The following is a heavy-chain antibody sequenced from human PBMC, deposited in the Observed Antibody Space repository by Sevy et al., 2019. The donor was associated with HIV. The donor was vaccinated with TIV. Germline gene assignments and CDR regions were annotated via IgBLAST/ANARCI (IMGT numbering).Heavy chain of an antibody. CDR1: GYTFTAYY. J-gene: IGHJ3*02. V-gene: IGHV1-2*02. Sequence: ASMKVSCKASGYTFTAYYIHWVRQAPGQGPEWMGWINPNGGGGNYAQNFQGRVTMTTDASISTAYMELTRLRSDDTAGYYRSKSATLMFRKAAFHILGQGTLVTVSS. CDR3: SKSATLMFRKAAFHI. D-gene: IGHD2-8*01. CDR2: INPNGGGG.